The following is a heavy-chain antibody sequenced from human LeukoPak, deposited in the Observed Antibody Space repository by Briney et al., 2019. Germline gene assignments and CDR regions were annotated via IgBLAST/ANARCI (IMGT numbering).Heavy chain of an antibody. CDR2: MNPNSGNT. Sequence: ASVKVSCKASGYTFTSYDINWVRQATGQGLEWMGWMNPNSGNTGYAQKFQGRVTITRNTSISTAYMELSSLRSEDTAVYNCARGGVYYDFWSGYHDAFDIWGQGTMVTVSS. V-gene: IGHV1-8*03. CDR3: ARGGVYYDFWSGYHDAFDI. CDR1: GYTFTSYD. D-gene: IGHD3-3*01. J-gene: IGHJ3*02.